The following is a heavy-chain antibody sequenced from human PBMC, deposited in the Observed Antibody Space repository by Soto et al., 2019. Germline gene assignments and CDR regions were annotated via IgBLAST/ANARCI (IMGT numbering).Heavy chain of an antibody. CDR2: MKSKTDGGTT. CDR3: TSNYYGDYSNYVVDY. J-gene: IGHJ4*02. D-gene: IGHD4-17*01. Sequence: PGGSLRLSCAASGFTFSNDWMSWVRQAPGKGLEWVGGMKSKTDGGTTDYAATVNGRFTISREDSKNTLYLQMNSLKTEDTAVYYCTSNYYGDYSNYVVDYWGQGTLVTVSS. CDR1: GFTFSNDW. V-gene: IGHV3-15*01.